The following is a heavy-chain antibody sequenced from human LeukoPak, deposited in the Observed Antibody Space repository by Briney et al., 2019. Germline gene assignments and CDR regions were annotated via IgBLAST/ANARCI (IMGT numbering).Heavy chain of an antibody. J-gene: IGHJ5*02. CDR2: INSDGSST. CDR3: ARVGGIAAAGTSWFDP. CDR1: GFTFSSYW. Sequence: PGGSLRLSCAASGFTFSSYWMHWVRQAPGKGLVWVSRINSDGSSTSYADSVKGRFTISRDNAKDTLYLQMNSLRAEDTAVYYCARVGGIAAAGTSWFDPWGQGTLVTVSS. V-gene: IGHV3-74*01. D-gene: IGHD6-13*01.